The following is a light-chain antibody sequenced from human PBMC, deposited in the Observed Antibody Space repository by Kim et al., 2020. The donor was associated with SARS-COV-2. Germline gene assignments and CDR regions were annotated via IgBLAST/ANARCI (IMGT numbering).Light chain of an antibody. CDR1: TLRSYY. V-gene: IGLV3-19*01. Sequence: SSELTQDPAVSVALGQTVRITCQGDTLRSYYASWYQQKPGQAPVVVIYGENNRPSGIPDRFSGSSSGYTASLTITGAQAEDEADYYCNSRDSSGNHLGVFGGGTKLTVL. CDR3: NSRDSSGNHLGV. CDR2: GEN. J-gene: IGLJ3*02.